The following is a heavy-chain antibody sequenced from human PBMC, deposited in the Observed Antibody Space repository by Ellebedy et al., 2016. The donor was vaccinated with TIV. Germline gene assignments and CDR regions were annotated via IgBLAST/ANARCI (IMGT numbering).Heavy chain of an antibody. CDR2: VDHSGST. V-gene: IGHV4-59*01. D-gene: IGHD2-8*01. CDR3: ARGCTHCCCFNY. Sequence: MPSETLSLTCSVSGGSISSYYWTWIRQSPGEGLEWIGHVDHSGSTNYNPPLESRVSNSVDTSKNQFSLKLTSVTAADTAVYYFARGCTHCCCFNYWGQGTLVNVPS. CDR1: GGSISSYY. J-gene: IGHJ4*02.